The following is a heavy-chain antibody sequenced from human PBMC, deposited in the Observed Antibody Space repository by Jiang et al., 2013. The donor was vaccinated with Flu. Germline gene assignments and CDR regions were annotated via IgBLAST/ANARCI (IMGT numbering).Heavy chain of an antibody. CDR3: ARSARVDAFDI. V-gene: IGHV4-59*12. J-gene: IGHJ3*02. Sequence: LLKPSETLSLTCLVSGGSISPYYWSWIRQSPGKGLEWIGYIYYSGNTNYNPSLESRITISVDTSKNQFSLKLSSVTAADTAVYYCARSARVDAFDIWGQGTMVTVSS. CDR1: GGSISPYY. CDR2: IYYSGNT.